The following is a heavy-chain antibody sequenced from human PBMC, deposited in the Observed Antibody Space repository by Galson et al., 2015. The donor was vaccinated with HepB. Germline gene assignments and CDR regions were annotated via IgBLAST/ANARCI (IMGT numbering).Heavy chain of an antibody. CDR2: INPNSGGT. Sequence: SVKVSCKASGYTFTGYYMHWVRQAPGQGLEWMGWINPNSGGTNYAQKFQGRVTMTRDTSISTAYMELSRLRSDDTAVYYCAREIHYLEYYDFWSGSKGKNYGMDVWGQGTTVTVSS. V-gene: IGHV1-2*02. CDR3: AREIHYLEYYDFWSGSKGKNYGMDV. J-gene: IGHJ6*02. D-gene: IGHD3-3*01. CDR1: GYTFTGYY.